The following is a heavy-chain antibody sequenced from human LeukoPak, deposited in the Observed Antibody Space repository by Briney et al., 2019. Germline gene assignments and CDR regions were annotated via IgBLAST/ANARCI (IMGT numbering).Heavy chain of an antibody. CDR3: AREGIFCSGGACKSDYYYGMDV. CDR1: GGSISGYY. Sequence: SETLSLTCTFSGGSISGYYWSWIRQSPGKGLEWIGYIHYSGRTYYSPSLRSRVSMSIDMSKNQFSLRLRSVTAADTAVYYCAREGIFCSGGACKSDYYYGMDVWGQGTTVSVSS. J-gene: IGHJ6*02. V-gene: IGHV4-59*01. D-gene: IGHD2-15*01. CDR2: IHYSGRT.